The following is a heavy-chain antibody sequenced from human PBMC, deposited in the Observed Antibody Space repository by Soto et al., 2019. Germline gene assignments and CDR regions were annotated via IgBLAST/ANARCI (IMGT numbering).Heavy chain of an antibody. CDR1: GFTFDDYA. CDR3: AKEGGFGEFGNWFDP. CDR2: ISWNSGSI. Sequence: EVQLVESGGGLVQPGRSLRLSCAASGFTFDDYAMHWVRQAPGKGLEWVSGISWNSGSIGYADSVKGRFTISRDNAKNSLYLQMHSLRAEDTALYYCAKEGGFGEFGNWFDPWGQGTLVTVSS. D-gene: IGHD3-10*01. J-gene: IGHJ5*02. V-gene: IGHV3-9*01.